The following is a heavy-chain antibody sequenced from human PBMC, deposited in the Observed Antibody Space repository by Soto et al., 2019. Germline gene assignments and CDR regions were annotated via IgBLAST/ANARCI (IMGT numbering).Heavy chain of an antibody. CDR1: GGSISSGGYY. V-gene: IGHV4-31*03. D-gene: IGHD3-22*01. J-gene: IGHJ4*02. CDR2: IYYSGST. CDR3: ARSGSYDSSGYYYDY. Sequence: TVSGGSISSGGYYWNWIRQHPGKGLEWIGYIYYSGSTYYNPSLKSRVTISVDTSKNQFSLKLSSVTAADTAVYYCARSGSYDSSGYYYDYWGQGTLVTVSS.